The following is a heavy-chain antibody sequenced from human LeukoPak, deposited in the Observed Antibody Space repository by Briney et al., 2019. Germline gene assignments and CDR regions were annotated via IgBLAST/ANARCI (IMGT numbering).Heavy chain of an antibody. CDR3: ARDLQVGALYFFDY. Sequence: GGSLRLSCAASGFTFSTFAMHWVRLSPGKGLEWVSSITGSGPYMLYADSVKHRFTISRDNTKNLLYLEMNSLRAEDTAVYYCARDLQVGALYFFDYWGQGTLVTVSS. D-gene: IGHD1-26*01. V-gene: IGHV3-21*06. J-gene: IGHJ4*02. CDR1: GFTFSTFA. CDR2: ITGSGPYM.